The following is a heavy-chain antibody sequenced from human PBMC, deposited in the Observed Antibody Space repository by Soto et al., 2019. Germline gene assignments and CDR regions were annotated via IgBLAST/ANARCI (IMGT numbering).Heavy chain of an antibody. CDR3: AKDVCSGATTACYTRLDS. D-gene: IGHD1-26*01. Sequence: GASVKVSCKASGGTFSSYAISWVRQAPGQGLEWMGGIIPIFGTANYAQKFQGRVTITADESTSTAYMELTSLGTEDSGLYYCAKDVCSGATTACYTRLDSWGQGTQVTVSS. CDR2: IIPIFGTA. J-gene: IGHJ4*02. CDR1: GGTFSSYA. V-gene: IGHV1-69*13.